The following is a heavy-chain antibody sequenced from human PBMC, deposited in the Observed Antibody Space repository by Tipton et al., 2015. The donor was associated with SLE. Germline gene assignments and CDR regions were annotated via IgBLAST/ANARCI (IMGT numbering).Heavy chain of an antibody. CDR3: ARGGVGGYDYLDF. Sequence: TLSLTCTVSGGSISPFYWSWIRQPPGKGLKWIGYVYYSGSTNYNPSLKSRVTISMDPPKNEFTMKQNSVTAADTAVYYCARGGVGGYDYLDFWGQGSLVTVSS. J-gene: IGHJ1*01. D-gene: IGHD5-12*01. V-gene: IGHV4-59*08. CDR2: VYYSGST. CDR1: GGSISPFY.